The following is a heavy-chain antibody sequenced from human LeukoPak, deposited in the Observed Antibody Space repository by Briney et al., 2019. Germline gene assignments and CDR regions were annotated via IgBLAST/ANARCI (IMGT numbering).Heavy chain of an antibody. CDR1: GFTFSSYG. V-gene: IGHV3-21*01. CDR2: ISSSSSHI. CDR3: ARAGYSSSSDAFDI. Sequence: GGSLRLSCAASGFTFSSYGMNWVRQAPGKGLGWVSSISSSSSHIYYADSVKGRFTISRDNAKNSLYLQMNSLRAEDTAVYYCARAGYSSSSDAFDIWGQGTMVTVSS. D-gene: IGHD6-13*01. J-gene: IGHJ3*02.